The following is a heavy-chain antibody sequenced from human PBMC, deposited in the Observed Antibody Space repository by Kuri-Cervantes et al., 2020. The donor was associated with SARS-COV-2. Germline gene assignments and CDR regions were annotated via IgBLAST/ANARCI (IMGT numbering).Heavy chain of an antibody. CDR3: ATDFAVFGSGGSCCLH. Sequence: SVKVSCKASGGTFSSYAISWVRQAPGQGLEWMGGIIPIFGTANYAQKFQGRVTMTEDTSTDTAYMELSSLRSEDTAVYYCATDFAVFGSGGSCCLHWGQGTQVTVSS. J-gene: IGHJ4*02. CDR2: IIPIFGTA. D-gene: IGHD2-15*01. CDR1: GGTFSSYA. V-gene: IGHV1-69*06.